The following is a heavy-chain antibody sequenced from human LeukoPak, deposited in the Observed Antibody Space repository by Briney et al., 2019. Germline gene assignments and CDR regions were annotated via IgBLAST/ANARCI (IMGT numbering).Heavy chain of an antibody. CDR1: DDSISSYY. J-gene: IGHJ6*02. CDR2: IYYNGST. D-gene: IGHD2-2*01. Sequence: SETLSLTCTVSDDSISSYYWSWIRQPPGKGLEWIGYIYYNGSTDYNPSLKSRVTISVDTSKNQFSLELSSVTAADTAVYHCARSPRSNSFNYYGMDVWGQGTTVTVSS. V-gene: IGHV4-59*08. CDR3: ARSPRSNSFNYYGMDV.